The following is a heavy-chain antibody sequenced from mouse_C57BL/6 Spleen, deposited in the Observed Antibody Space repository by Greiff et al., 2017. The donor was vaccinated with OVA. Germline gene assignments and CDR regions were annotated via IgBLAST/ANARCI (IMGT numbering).Heavy chain of an antibody. Sequence: EVQLVESGPELVKPGASVKISCKASGYTFTDYYMNWVKQSHGKSLEWIGDINPNNGGTSYNQKFKGKATLTVDKSSSTAYMELRSLTSEDSAVYYCARIGSSGYFDYWGQGTTLTVSS. J-gene: IGHJ2*01. CDR1: GYTFTDYY. V-gene: IGHV1-26*01. CDR3: ARIGSSGYFDY. D-gene: IGHD1-1*01. CDR2: INPNNGGT.